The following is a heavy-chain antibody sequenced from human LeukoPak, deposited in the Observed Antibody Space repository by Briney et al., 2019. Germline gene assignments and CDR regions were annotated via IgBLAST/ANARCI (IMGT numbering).Heavy chain of an antibody. D-gene: IGHD5-24*01. Sequence: SETLSLTCTVSGGSISSYYSSWIRQPPGKGLEWIGYIYYSGSTNYNPSLKSRVTISVDTSKNQFSLKLSSVTAADTAVYYCARSVEMAAMPFDYWGQGTLVTVSS. CDR1: GGSISSYY. J-gene: IGHJ4*02. V-gene: IGHV4-59*01. CDR3: ARSVEMAAMPFDY. CDR2: IYYSGST.